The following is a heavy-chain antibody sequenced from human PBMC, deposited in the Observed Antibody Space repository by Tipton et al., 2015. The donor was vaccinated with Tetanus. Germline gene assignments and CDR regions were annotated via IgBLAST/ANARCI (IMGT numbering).Heavy chain of an antibody. CDR3: ARMTSLTAFGGGFDS. V-gene: IGHV1-18*01. J-gene: IGHJ4*02. D-gene: IGHD4-17*01. CDR2: ISGYNGNT. CDR1: GYTFSNYA. Sequence: QLVQSGGEVKKPGASVKVSCKASGYTFSNYAIAWVRQAPGQGLEWMGWISGYNGNTNHAQNFQGRATLTTDRSTSTAYMELRSLKSADTAVYYCARMTSLTAFGGGFDSWGQGTPVTVSS.